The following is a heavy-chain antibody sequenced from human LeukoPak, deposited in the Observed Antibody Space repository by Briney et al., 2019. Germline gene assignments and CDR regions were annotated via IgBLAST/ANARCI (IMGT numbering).Heavy chain of an antibody. CDR2: IYSGGGT. CDR3: VRDAS. J-gene: IGHJ4*02. V-gene: IGHV3-66*01. CDR1: GVTVSSDH. Sequence: GGSLRLSCAVSGVTVSSDHMSWVRQAPGKGLEWVSAIYSGGGTYYADSVKGRFTLSRDISKNTLYLQMNSLRAEDTAVYYCVRDASWGQGTLVTVSS.